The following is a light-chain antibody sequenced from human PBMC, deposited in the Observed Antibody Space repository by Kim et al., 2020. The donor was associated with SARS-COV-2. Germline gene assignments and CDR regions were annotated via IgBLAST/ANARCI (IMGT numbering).Light chain of an antibody. CDR2: GAS. Sequence: PRERATLSCRASQSISSEFLAWYQRISGQPPRLLIFGASNRAAGIPDRFSGGGSGTDFTLTITRLEPADSAVYYCHQYTTSPPAYTFGQGTKLEI. J-gene: IGKJ2*01. V-gene: IGKV3-20*01. CDR1: QSISSEF. CDR3: HQYTTSPPAYT.